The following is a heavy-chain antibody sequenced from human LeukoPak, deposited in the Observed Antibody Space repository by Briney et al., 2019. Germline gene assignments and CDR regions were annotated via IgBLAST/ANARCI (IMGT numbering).Heavy chain of an antibody. CDR1: GFTFDDYA. CDR2: ISWNSGSI. D-gene: IGHD6-13*01. CDR3: ARGPGGIAAAAHD. Sequence: PGRSLRLSCAASGFTFDDYAMHWVRQAPGKGLEWVSGISWNSGSIGYADSVKGRFTISRDNAKNSLYLQMNSLRAEDTAVYYCARGPGGIAAAAHDWGHGTLVTVSS. V-gene: IGHV3-9*01. J-gene: IGHJ4*01.